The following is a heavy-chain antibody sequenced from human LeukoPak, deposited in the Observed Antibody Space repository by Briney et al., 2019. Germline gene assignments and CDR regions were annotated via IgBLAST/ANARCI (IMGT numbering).Heavy chain of an antibody. CDR3: ATGHSCGYDY. CDR1: GLTFSDFW. J-gene: IGHJ4*02. V-gene: IGHV3-74*01. D-gene: IGHD5-18*01. CDR2: VKGDGRTT. Sequence: GGSLRLSCAASGLTFSDFWMHWVRQPPGKGLVWVALVKGDGRTTIYADSVKGRFTISRDNAKNTLYLQMNSLRADDSGVYYCATGHSCGYDYWGQGVLVTVSS.